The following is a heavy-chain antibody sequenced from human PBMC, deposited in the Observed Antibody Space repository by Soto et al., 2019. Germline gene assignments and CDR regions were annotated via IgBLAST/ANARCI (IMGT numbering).Heavy chain of an antibody. Sequence: RGSLRLSCSASGFTFSSYDMHWVRQATGKGLEWVSAIGTAGDTYYPGSVKGRFTISRENAKNSLYLQMNSLRAGDTAVYYCARGPLYYDFWSGTKSRDYYYYMDVWGKGTTVTVSS. V-gene: IGHV3-13*01. CDR1: GFTFSSYD. CDR2: IGTAGDT. J-gene: IGHJ6*03. D-gene: IGHD3-3*01. CDR3: ARGPLYYDFWSGTKSRDYYYYMDV.